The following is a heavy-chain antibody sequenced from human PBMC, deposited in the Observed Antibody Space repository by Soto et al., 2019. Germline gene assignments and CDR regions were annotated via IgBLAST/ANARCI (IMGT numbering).Heavy chain of an antibody. CDR2: VYWNHDK. CDR1: GFSLTTSGVG. V-gene: IGHV2-5*01. D-gene: IGHD2-2*02. J-gene: IGHJ5*02. Sequence: SGPTLVNPTQTLTLTCTFSGFSLTTSGVGVGWIRQSPGKALEWLALVYWNHDKRYNSSLKTRLTISKDTSKNQVVLTMADMATADTAMCFSVHEYTTSNCIDTWRQGTLVTVSS. CDR3: VHEYTTSNCIDT.